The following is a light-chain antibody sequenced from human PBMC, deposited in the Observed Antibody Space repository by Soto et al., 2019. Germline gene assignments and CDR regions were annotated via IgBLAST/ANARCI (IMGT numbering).Light chain of an antibody. CDR1: QSVSSN. Sequence: EIAMTQYPATLSVSPGERATLSCRASQSVSSNLAWYQQKPGQAPRLLIYGASTRATGIPARFSGSGSGTEITLTISSLQSEDFAVYYCQQYNNWPPCTFGQGTKLEIK. J-gene: IGKJ2*02. CDR2: GAS. V-gene: IGKV3-15*01. CDR3: QQYNNWPPCT.